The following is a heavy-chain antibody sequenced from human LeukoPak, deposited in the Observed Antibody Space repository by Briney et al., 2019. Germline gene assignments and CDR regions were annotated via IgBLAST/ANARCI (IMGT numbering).Heavy chain of an antibody. CDR1: GGTFSSYA. V-gene: IGHV1-8*03. D-gene: IGHD2-2*02. J-gene: IGHJ3*02. Sequence: ASVKVSCKASGGTFSSYAISWVRQAPGQGLEWMGWLNPNNGNTGYAQKFQGRVTITRNTSISTAYMELSSLRSEDTAVYYCAREHHTSGAFDIWGQGTMVTVSS. CDR3: AREHHTSGAFDI. CDR2: LNPNNGNT.